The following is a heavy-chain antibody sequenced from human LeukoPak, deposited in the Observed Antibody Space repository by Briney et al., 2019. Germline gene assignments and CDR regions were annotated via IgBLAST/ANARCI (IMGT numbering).Heavy chain of an antibody. CDR2: ITHSGST. CDR1: GGSFSESS. Sequence: SETLSLTCAVSGGSFSESSWNWIRQTPGKGLEWIGEITHSGSTKYNPSLGSRVTISVDTSKNQFSLKLSSVTAADTAVYYCARGGFDPWGQGTLVTVSS. CDR3: ARGGFDP. V-gene: IGHV4-34*01. J-gene: IGHJ5*02.